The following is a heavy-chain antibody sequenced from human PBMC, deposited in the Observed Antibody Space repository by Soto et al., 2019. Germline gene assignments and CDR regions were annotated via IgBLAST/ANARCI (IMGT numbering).Heavy chain of an antibody. V-gene: IGHV3-48*03. CDR3: ARAPANYYYYGMDV. CDR1: VFSFSSYE. CDR2: ISSSGSSR. Sequence: GGSLRLSCAASVFSFSSYEMNWVRQAPGEGLEWISYISSSGSSRDYADSVKGRFSISRGNAKNSLYLQMNSLRAEDSGVYYCARAPANYYYYGMDVWGQGTTVTVSS. J-gene: IGHJ6*02.